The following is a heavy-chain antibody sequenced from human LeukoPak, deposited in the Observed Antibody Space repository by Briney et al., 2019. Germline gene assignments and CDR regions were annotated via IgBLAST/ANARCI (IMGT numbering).Heavy chain of an antibody. Sequence: ASVKVSCKASGYTITTYSINWVRQAPGQGPEWMGWINTYSGNTNYAQKLQGRVTMTTDTTTNTAYKQLRSRRADDTAVNYCSRGEPYFYMFIWGRKTTVTVSS. CDR2: INTYSGNT. CDR3: SRGEPYFYMFI. J-gene: IGHJ6*03. D-gene: IGHD1-26*01. V-gene: IGHV1-18*01. CDR1: GYTITTYS.